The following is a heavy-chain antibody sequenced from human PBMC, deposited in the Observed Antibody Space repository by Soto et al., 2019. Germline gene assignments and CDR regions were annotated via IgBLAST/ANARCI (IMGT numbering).Heavy chain of an antibody. Sequence: ASVKVSCKASGYTFTSYGISWVRQAPGQGLEWMGWISPYFGNTNYAQKLQGRVTITTDESTSTAYMELSSLRSEDTAVYYCARGGYGVVVPAAIIPYGMDVWGQGTTVTVSS. CDR1: GYTFTSYG. CDR3: ARGGYGVVVPAAIIPYGMDV. D-gene: IGHD2-2*01. V-gene: IGHV1-18*01. J-gene: IGHJ6*02. CDR2: ISPYFGNT.